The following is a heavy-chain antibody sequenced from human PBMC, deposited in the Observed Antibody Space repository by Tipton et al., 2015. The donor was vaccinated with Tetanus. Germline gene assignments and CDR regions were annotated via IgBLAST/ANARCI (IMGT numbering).Heavy chain of an antibody. CDR3: AKDPASRGWFDP. CDR2: ISVRGSHT. Sequence: SGFTFSNYAMAWVRQAPGKGLEWVSGISVRGSHTYYADPVKGRFSISRDNSKNTIYLQMNSLRDEDTAVYYCAKDPASRGWFDPWGQGTLVSVSS. CDR1: GFTFSNYA. V-gene: IGHV3-23*01. J-gene: IGHJ5*02.